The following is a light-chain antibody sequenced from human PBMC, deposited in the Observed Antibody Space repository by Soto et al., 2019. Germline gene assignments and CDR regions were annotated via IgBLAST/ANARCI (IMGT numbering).Light chain of an antibody. J-gene: IGKJ1*01. Sequence: EIVLTQSPATLSLSPGERATLSCRASQSVSSYLAWYQQKPGQAPRLLMYEASNRATGIPARFSGSGSGTEFTLSIGSLQSEDFAVYYCQQYNDWPPTFGQGTKVDIK. CDR1: QSVSSY. CDR2: EAS. CDR3: QQYNDWPPT. V-gene: IGKV3D-15*01.